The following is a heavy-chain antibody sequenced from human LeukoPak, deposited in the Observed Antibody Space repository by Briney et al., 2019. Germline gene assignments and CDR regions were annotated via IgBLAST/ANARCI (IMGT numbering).Heavy chain of an antibody. CDR1: GFTFSNSA. CDR3: AKGIYSSGWSYFDY. D-gene: IGHD6-19*01. Sequence: GGSLRLSCAASGFTFSNSAMGWVRQAPGKGLEWVSTLSGSGITTYYADSVKGRFTISRDNSKNTLYLQMNSLRAEDTAVYYCAKGIYSSGWSYFDYWGHGTLVTVSS. J-gene: IGHJ4*01. CDR2: LSGSGITT. V-gene: IGHV3-23*01.